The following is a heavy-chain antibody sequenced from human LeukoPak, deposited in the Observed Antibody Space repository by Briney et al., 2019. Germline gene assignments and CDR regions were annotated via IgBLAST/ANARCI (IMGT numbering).Heavy chain of an antibody. CDR1: GFTFSSYS. CDR2: ISSSSSTI. CDR3: ARFSINSSGYLDY. J-gene: IGHJ4*02. D-gene: IGHD3-22*01. V-gene: IGHV3-48*04. Sequence: PGGSLRLSCAASGFTFSSYSMNWVRQAPGKGLEWVSYISSSSSTIYYADSVKGRFTISRDNAKNSLYLQMNSLRAEDTAVYYCARFSINSSGYLDYWGQGTLVTVSS.